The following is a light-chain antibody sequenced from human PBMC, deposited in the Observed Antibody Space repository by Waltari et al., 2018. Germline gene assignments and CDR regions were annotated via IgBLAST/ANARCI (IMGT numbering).Light chain of an antibody. CDR3: ALYMGSGIWV. CDR2: KAN. V-gene: IGLV8-61*01. J-gene: IGLJ3*02. Sequence: QTVVTQEPSLSVSPGGTVTLTCALSSGSRSTTSYATWYQPTPGQAPRTLVYKANARSSGVPDRFSGSILGNTAALTITGAQADDESDYYCALYMGSGIWVF. CDR1: SGSRSTTSY.